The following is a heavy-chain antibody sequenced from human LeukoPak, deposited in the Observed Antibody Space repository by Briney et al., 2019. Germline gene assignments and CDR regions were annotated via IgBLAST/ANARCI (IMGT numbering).Heavy chain of an antibody. CDR1: GYTFTGYY. Sequence: GASVKVSCKASGYTFTGYYMHWVRQAPGQGLEWMGWINPNSGGTNYAQKFQGWVTMTRDTSISTAYMELSRLRSDDTAVYYCAREAAAGTRYYYGMDVWGQGTTVTVSS. D-gene: IGHD6-13*01. CDR3: AREAAAGTRYYYGMDV. V-gene: IGHV1-2*04. J-gene: IGHJ6*02. CDR2: INPNSGGT.